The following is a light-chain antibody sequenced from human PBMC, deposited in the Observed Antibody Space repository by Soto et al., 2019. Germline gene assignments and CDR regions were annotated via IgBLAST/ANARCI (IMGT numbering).Light chain of an antibody. CDR3: QQYYSYPRT. CDR2: AAS. J-gene: IGKJ1*01. CDR1: QGISSY. V-gene: IGKV1-8*01. Sequence: AIRMTQSPSSLSASTGDRVTITCRASQGISSYLAWYQQKPGKAPKLLIYAASTLQSGVPSRFSGSGSGTGFTLTLRRLQSEDFATYYCQQYYSYPRTFGQGTKVEIK.